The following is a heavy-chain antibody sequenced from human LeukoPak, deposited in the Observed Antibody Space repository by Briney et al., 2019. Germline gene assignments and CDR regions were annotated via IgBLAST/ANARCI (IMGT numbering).Heavy chain of an antibody. V-gene: IGHV3-53*01. D-gene: IGHD1-1*01. Sequence: GGSLRLSCAASGFTVSSNYMSWVRQAPGKGLEWVSVIYSGGSTYYADSVKGRFTISRDNSKNTLYLQMNSLRAEDTAVYYCARDSTGRRTAFDIWGQGTMVTVSS. CDR2: IYSGGST. J-gene: IGHJ3*02. CDR1: GFTVSSNY. CDR3: ARDSTGRRTAFDI.